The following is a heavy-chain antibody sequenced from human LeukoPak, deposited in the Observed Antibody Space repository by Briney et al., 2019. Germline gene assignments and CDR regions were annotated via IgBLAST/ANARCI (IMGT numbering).Heavy chain of an antibody. Sequence: GGSLRLSCAASGFTFISYSMNWVRQAPGKGLEWVANIKQDGSEKYYVDSVKGRFTISRDNAKNSLYLQMNSLRAEDTAVYYCARDRYDILTGYYYYYYYYMDVWGKGTTVTISS. CDR1: GFTFISYS. V-gene: IGHV3-7*01. CDR2: IKQDGSEK. J-gene: IGHJ6*03. CDR3: ARDRYDILTGYYYYYYYYMDV. D-gene: IGHD3-9*01.